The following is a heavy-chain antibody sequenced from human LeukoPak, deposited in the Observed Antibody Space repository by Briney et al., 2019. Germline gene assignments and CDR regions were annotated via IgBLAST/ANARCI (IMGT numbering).Heavy chain of an antibody. CDR2: INHSGST. CDR1: GGSFSDYS. Sequence: SETLSLTCAVYGGSFSDYSWTWIRQPPGKGLEWIGEINHSGSTNYNPSLKSRVTISVDTSKNQFSLKLSSVTAADTAVYYCARLSITMVRGVIITHYYYGMDVWGQGTTVTVSS. V-gene: IGHV4-34*01. CDR3: ARLSITMVRGVIITHYYYGMDV. D-gene: IGHD3-10*01. J-gene: IGHJ6*02.